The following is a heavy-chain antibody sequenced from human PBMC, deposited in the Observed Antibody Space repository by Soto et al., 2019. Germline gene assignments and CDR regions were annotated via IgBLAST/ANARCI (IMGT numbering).Heavy chain of an antibody. Sequence: QVQLQQWGAGLLKPSETLSLTCAVYGGSFSGYYWCWIRQPPGKGLEWMGEINHSGSTNYNPSLKSRVTKSVYTSINQFSMKLSSVTAADTAVYYCARGIGRDIVVVPATIENYYYMDVRSKGTTVTVSS. J-gene: IGHJ6*03. V-gene: IGHV4-34*01. D-gene: IGHD2-2*01. CDR3: ARGIGRDIVVVPATIENYYYMDV. CDR1: GGSFSGYY. CDR2: INHSGST.